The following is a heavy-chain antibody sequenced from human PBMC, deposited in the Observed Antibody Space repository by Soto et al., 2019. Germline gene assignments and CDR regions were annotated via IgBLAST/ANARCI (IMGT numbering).Heavy chain of an antibody. CDR1: GGSISSYY. Sequence: SETLSLTCTVSGGSISSYYWSWIRQPPGKGLEWIGYIYYSGSTNYNPSLKSRVTISVDTSKNQFSLKLSSVTAADTAVYYCASVFYGDYEYSGYVYSNWGQGTLVIVS. J-gene: IGHJ4*02. CDR2: IYYSGST. CDR3: ASVFYGDYEYSGYVYSN. D-gene: IGHD5-12*01. V-gene: IGHV4-59*01.